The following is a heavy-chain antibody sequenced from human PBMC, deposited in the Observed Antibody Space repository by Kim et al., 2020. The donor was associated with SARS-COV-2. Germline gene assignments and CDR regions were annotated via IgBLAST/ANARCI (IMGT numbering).Heavy chain of an antibody. Sequence: GGSLRLSCAASGFTFSSYAMSWVRQAPGKGLEWVSAISGSGGSTYYADSVKGRFTISRDNSKNTLYLQMNSLRAEDTAVYYCAKDLVATTRADRAHNFDYWGQGTLVTVSS. V-gene: IGHV3-23*01. CDR2: ISGSGGST. CDR1: GFTFSSYA. D-gene: IGHD5-12*01. J-gene: IGHJ4*02. CDR3: AKDLVATTRADRAHNFDY.